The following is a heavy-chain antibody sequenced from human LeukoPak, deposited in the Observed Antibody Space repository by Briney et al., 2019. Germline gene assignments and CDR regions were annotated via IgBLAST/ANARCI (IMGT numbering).Heavy chain of an antibody. Sequence: PSETLSLTCTVSGGSVSRGGYYWNWIRQHPGKGLEWIGFTSYSEGTYYNPSLMSRITISVDRSQNRFSLKMRDVTAADTAVYFCARHEQAGWAHFDCWGQGTLVTVSS. CDR2: TSYSEGT. CDR3: ARHEQAGWAHFDC. J-gene: IGHJ4*02. V-gene: IGHV4-31*03. CDR1: GGSVSRGGYY. D-gene: IGHD1-26*01.